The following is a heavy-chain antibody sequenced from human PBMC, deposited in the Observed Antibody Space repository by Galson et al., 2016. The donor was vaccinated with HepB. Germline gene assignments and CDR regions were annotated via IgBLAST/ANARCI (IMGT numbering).Heavy chain of an antibody. V-gene: IGHV3-30*18. D-gene: IGHD3-10*01. CDR3: AKDRTMVRGVIIIQMDV. CDR2: LSYDGTTK. J-gene: IGHJ6*02. CDR1: GFTFSAYD. Sequence: SLRLSCAASGFTFSAYDMHWVRQAPGKGLEWLSVLSYDGTTKYYADSVKGRFTISRDNSKKTLYLEMTSLSAEDTAVYYCAKDRTMVRGVIIIQMDVWGQGTTVTVSS.